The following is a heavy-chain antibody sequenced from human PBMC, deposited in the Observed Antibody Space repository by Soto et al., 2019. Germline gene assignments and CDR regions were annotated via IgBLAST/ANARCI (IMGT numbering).Heavy chain of an antibody. CDR2: ISYDGSNK. Sequence: GGSLRLSCAASGFTFSSYAMHWVRQAPGKGLEWVAVISYDGSNKYYADSVKGRFTISRDNSKNTLYLQMNSLRAEDTAVYYCARDKTYDSSGYYHYYYYYGMDVWGQGTTVTVSS. CDR1: GFTFSSYA. V-gene: IGHV3-30-3*01. J-gene: IGHJ6*02. D-gene: IGHD3-22*01. CDR3: ARDKTYDSSGYYHYYYYYGMDV.